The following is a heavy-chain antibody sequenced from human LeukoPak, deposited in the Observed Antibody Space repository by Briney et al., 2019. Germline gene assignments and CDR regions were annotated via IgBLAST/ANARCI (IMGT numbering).Heavy chain of an antibody. D-gene: IGHD5-18*01. Sequence: ASVKVSCKASGYTFTSYAMHWVRQAPGQRLEWMGWINAYNGNTNYTQKFQGRVTMTTDTSTSTVYMGLRSLKSDDTAVYYCARVRQLAQLCDSWGQGTLVTVSS. V-gene: IGHV1-3*01. CDR1: GYTFTSYA. J-gene: IGHJ4*02. CDR2: INAYNGNT. CDR3: ARVRQLAQLCDS.